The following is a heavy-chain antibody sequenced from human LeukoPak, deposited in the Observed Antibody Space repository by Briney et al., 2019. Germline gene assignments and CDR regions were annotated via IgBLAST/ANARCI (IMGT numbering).Heavy chain of an antibody. V-gene: IGHV1-2*02. J-gene: IGHJ5*02. CDR3: ARDGGSSWYLNWFDP. Sequence: ASVKVSCKASGYTFTGYYMHWERQAPGQGLEWMGWVNPNSGGTNYAQKFQGRVAMTRDTSISTAYMELSRLRSDDTAVYYCARDGGSSWYLNWFDPWGQGTLVTVSS. D-gene: IGHD6-13*01. CDR1: GYTFTGYY. CDR2: VNPNSGGT.